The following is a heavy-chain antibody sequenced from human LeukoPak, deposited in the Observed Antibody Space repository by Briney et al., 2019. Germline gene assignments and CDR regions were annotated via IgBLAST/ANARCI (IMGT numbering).Heavy chain of an antibody. J-gene: IGHJ4*02. V-gene: IGHV3-15*01. CDR2: IKSKTDGGTT. CDR1: GFTFSNAW. D-gene: IGHD6-13*01. CDR3: TTEHLIAAAGTQLDY. Sequence: PGGSLRLSSAASGFTFSNAWMSWVRQAPGKGLEWVGRIKSKTDGGTTDYAAPVKGRFTISRDDSKNTLYLQMNSLKTEDTAVYYCTTEHLIAAAGTQLDYWGQGTLVTVSS.